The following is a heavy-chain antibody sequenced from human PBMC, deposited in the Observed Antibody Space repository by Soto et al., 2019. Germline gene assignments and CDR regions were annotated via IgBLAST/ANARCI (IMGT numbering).Heavy chain of an antibody. Sequence: SVKVSCKASGGTFSSDAISWVRQAPGEGLEWMGGIIPMFGTANYAQKFQGRVTITADESTSTAYMELSSLRSEDTAVYYCARGVGVVVPAATRGAVKDYYYYGMDVWGQGTTVTVSS. J-gene: IGHJ6*02. D-gene: IGHD2-2*01. CDR3: ARGVGVVVPAATRGAVKDYYYYGMDV. CDR1: GGTFSSDA. CDR2: IIPMFGTA. V-gene: IGHV1-69*13.